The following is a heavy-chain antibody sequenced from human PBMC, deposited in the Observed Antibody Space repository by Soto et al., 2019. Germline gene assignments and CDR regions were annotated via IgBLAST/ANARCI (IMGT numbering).Heavy chain of an antibody. J-gene: IGHJ3*02. Sequence: TSVKVSCKASGYTFTSYGISWVRQAPGQGLEWMGWISAYNGNTNYAQKLQGRVTMITDTSTSTAYMELRSRISDDTAVYYCGRGSIPLGTLDAFDIWGQGTMVTVSS. CDR2: ISAYNGNT. D-gene: IGHD2-2*02. CDR1: GYTFTSYG. CDR3: GRGSIPLGTLDAFDI. V-gene: IGHV1-18*01.